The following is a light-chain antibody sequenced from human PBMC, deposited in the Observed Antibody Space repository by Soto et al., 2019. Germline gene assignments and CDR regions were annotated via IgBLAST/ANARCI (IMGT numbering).Light chain of an antibody. CDR1: QGISSA. J-gene: IGKJ4*01. V-gene: IGKV1-13*02. Sequence: AIQLTQSPSSLSASVGDRVTITCRASQGISSALTWYQQKPGKAPNVLIYDASSLQSGVPSRFSGSGSGTDFTLTISSLQPEDFATYYCQQFNSYPFTFGGGTKVEIK. CDR3: QQFNSYPFT. CDR2: DAS.